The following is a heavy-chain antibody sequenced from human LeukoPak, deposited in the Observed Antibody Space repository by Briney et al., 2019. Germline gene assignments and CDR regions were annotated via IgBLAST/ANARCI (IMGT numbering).Heavy chain of an antibody. CDR2: ISGSGGST. CDR1: GFTFSSYA. CDR3: AKYKTVTHGGAFDI. V-gene: IGHV3-23*01. D-gene: IGHD4-17*01. Sequence: GGSLRFSCAASGFTFSSYAMSWVRQAPGKGLEWVSAISGSGGSTYYADSVKGRLTISRDNSKNTLYLQMNSLRAEDTAVYYCAKYKTVTHGGAFDIWGQGTMVTVSS. J-gene: IGHJ3*02.